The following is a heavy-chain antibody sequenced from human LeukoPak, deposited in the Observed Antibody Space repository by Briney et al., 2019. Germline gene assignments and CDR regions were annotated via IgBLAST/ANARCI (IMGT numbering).Heavy chain of an antibody. V-gene: IGHV4-59*01. D-gene: IGHD3-3*01. CDR3: AGRGDFWSGYSRGRDY. CDR2: IYYSGST. J-gene: IGHJ4*02. Sequence: SETLSLTCTVSGGSISSYYWSWIRQPPGKGLEWIGYIYYSGSTNYNPSLKSRVTISVDTSKNQFSLKLSSVTAADTAVYYCAGRGDFWSGYSRGRDYWGQETLVTVSS. CDR1: GGSISSYY.